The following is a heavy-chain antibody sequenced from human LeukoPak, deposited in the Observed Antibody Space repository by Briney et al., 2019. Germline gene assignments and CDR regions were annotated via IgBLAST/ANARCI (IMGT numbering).Heavy chain of an antibody. CDR3: ARGPRITLIRGGQWYYYMDV. D-gene: IGHD3-10*01. V-gene: IGHV1-46*01. Sequence: ASVKVSCKASGYTFTNYYIHWVQQAPGQGLEWMGLINPSGGSTNYAQKSQGRVTMTRDTSTSTFYMELSSLRSDDTAVYSCARGPRITLIRGGQWYYYMDVWGKGTTVTISS. CDR1: GYTFTNYY. J-gene: IGHJ6*03. CDR2: INPSGGST.